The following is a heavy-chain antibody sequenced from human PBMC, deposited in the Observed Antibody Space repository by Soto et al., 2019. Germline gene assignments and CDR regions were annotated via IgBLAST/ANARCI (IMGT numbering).Heavy chain of an antibody. J-gene: IGHJ4*02. CDR1: GFTFSSYA. CDR3: AKALPSSGRGKYYFDY. V-gene: IGHV3-23*01. D-gene: IGHD6-25*01. Sequence: LRLSCAASGFTFSSYAMSWVRQAPGKGLEWVSAISGSGGSTYYADSVKGRFTISRDNSKNTLYLQMNSLRAEDTAVYYCAKALPSSGRGKYYFDYWGQGTLVTVSS. CDR2: ISGSGGST.